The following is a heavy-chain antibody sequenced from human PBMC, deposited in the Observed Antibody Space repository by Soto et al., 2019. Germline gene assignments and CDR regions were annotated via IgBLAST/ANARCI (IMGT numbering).Heavy chain of an antibody. Sequence: GGSLRLSCAASGFTFSNYCMSWVRQAPWKGLEWVANIKQDGSEKYYVDSVKGRFTISRDSAKNSLFLEMNSLRVEDTAVYYCARGYRSGPSCLPGLYWGRGTLVTVSS. J-gene: IGHJ4*02. CDR3: ARGYRSGPSCLPGLY. D-gene: IGHD2-2*01. V-gene: IGHV3-7*01. CDR1: GFTFSNYC. CDR2: IKQDGSEK.